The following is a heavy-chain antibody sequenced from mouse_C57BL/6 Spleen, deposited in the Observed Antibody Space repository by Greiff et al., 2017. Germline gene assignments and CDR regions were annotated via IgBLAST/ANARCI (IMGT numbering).Heavy chain of an antibody. V-gene: IGHV1-74*01. CDR1: GYTFTSYW. J-gene: IGHJ3*01. CDR3: AIPSYYGGSSGFAS. CDR2: IHPSDSDT. D-gene: IGHD1-1*01. Sequence: QVQLQQSGAELVKPGASVKVSCKASGYTFTSYWMHWVKQRPGQGLEWIGRIHPSDSDTNYNQKFKGKATLTVDKSSSTAYMQLSSLTSGDSAVYYCAIPSYYGGSSGFASWGQGTLVTVSA.